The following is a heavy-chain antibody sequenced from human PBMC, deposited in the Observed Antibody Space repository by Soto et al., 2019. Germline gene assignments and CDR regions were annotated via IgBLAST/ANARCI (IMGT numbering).Heavy chain of an antibody. D-gene: IGHD3-22*01. CDR1: GGTFSSYA. CDR3: ANYYDSSGYYYEDAFDI. V-gene: IGHV1-69*13. Sequence: SVKVSFKAAGGTFSSYASSWVRRAPGQGLEWMGGIIPIFGTANYAQKFQGRVTITADESTSTAYMELSSLRSEDTAVYYCANYYDSSGYYYEDAFDIWGQGTMVTVSS. CDR2: IIPIFGTA. J-gene: IGHJ3*02.